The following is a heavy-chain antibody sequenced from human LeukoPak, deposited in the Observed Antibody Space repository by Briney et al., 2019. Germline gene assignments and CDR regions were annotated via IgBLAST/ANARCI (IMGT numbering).Heavy chain of an antibody. V-gene: IGHV1-18*03. CDR2: ISAYNGNT. Sequence: GASVKVSCKASGYTFTNYGISWVRQAPGQGLECMGWISAYNGNTNYAQKFQGRVTMTTDTSTSTAYMELRSLRSEDMAVYYCARALAGIAAEGFDPWGQGTLVTVSS. J-gene: IGHJ5*02. CDR1: GYTFTNYG. CDR3: ARALAGIAAEGFDP. D-gene: IGHD6-13*01.